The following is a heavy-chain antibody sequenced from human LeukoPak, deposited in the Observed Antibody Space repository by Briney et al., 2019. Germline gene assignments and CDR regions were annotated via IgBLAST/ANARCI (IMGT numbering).Heavy chain of an antibody. J-gene: IGHJ4*02. D-gene: IGHD2-15*01. CDR1: GGSNSSYY. Sequence: SETLFLTCTVSGGSNSSYYWSWIRQPPGKGLEWIGYIYYSGSTNYNPSLKSRVTISVDTSKNQFSLKLSSVTAADTAVYYCARDLGGGNFDYWGQGTLVTVSS. CDR3: ARDLGGGNFDY. V-gene: IGHV4-59*01. CDR2: IYYSGST.